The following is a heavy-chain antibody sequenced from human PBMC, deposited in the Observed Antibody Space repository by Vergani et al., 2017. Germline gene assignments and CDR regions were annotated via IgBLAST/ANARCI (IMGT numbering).Heavy chain of an antibody. D-gene: IGHD4-17*01. CDR2: ISGSGGST. CDR1: GFTVSSNY. Sequence: EVQLLESGGGLVQPGGSLRLSCAASGFTVSSNYMSWVRQAPGKGLEWVSAISGSGGSTYYADSVKGRFTISRDNSKNTLYLQMNSLRAEDTAVYYCARPTVTTWYGMDVWGQGTTVTVSS. V-gene: IGHV3-23*01. J-gene: IGHJ6*02. CDR3: ARPTVTTWYGMDV.